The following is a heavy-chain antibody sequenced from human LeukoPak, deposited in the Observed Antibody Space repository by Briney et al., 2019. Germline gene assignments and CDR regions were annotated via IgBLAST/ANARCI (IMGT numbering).Heavy chain of an antibody. Sequence: PSETLSLTCAVYGGSFSGYYWSWIRQPPGKGLEWIGEINHSGSTNYNPSLKSRVTISVDTSKNQFSLKLSSVTAADTAVYYCARDRRATYYYDSSGYNAFDMWGQGTMVTVSS. J-gene: IGHJ3*02. CDR1: GGSFSGYY. CDR3: ARDRRATYYYDSSGYNAFDM. D-gene: IGHD3-22*01. CDR2: INHSGST. V-gene: IGHV4-34*01.